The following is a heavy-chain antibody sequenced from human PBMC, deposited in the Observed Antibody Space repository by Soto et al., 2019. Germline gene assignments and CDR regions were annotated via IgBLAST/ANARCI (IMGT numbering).Heavy chain of an antibody. J-gene: IGHJ5*02. CDR1: GYSISSGYY. V-gene: IGHV4-38-2*01. Sequence: SETLSLTCAVSGYSISSGYYWGWIRQPPGKGLEWIGSIYHSGSTYYNPSLKSRVTISVDTSKNQFSLKLSSVTAADTAVYYCARGIGGSYYWLDPWGQGTLVTVSS. CDR3: ARGIGGSYYWLDP. CDR2: IYHSGST. D-gene: IGHD1-26*01.